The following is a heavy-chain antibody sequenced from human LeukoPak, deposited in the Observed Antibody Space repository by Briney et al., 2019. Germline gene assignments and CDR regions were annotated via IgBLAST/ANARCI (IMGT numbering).Heavy chain of an antibody. CDR3: ARQAYASSLDAFDI. D-gene: IGHD2-2*01. CDR2: IYPADSDT. V-gene: IGHV5-51*01. J-gene: IGHJ3*02. CDR1: GYIFTNYW. Sequence: GESLKISCKGSGYIFTNYWIGWVRQMPGKGLEWMGIIYPADSDTKYSPSFQGQVTISVDKSITTAFLQWSSLKASDTAMYYCARQAYASSLDAFDIWGQGTMVTVSS.